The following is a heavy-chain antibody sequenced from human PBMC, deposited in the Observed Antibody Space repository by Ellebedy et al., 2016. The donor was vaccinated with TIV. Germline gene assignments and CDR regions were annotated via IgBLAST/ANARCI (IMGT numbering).Heavy chain of an antibody. CDR1: GGSFSGYY. J-gene: IGHJ5*02. CDR3: ARDNWGSLDL. D-gene: IGHD3-16*01. Sequence: MPSETLSLTCAVYGGSFSGYYWSWIRQPPGKGLEWIGGIYYSGSTYYNPSLKSRVTISVDTSKNQFSLKLRSVTAADTAVYFCARDNWGSLDLWGQGTLVTVSS. CDR2: IYYSGST. V-gene: IGHV4-34*01.